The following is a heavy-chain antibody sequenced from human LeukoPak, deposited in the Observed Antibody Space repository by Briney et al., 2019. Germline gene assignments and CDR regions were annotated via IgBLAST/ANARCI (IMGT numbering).Heavy chain of an antibody. Sequence: GGSLRLSCAASGFTFISYGMHWVRQAPGKGLEWVAFIAYDGSNKYYADSVKGRFTISRDNSKNTLSLQMNSLRAEDTAVYYCAKQARGGNWFDPWGQGTLVTVSS. J-gene: IGHJ5*02. V-gene: IGHV3-30*02. CDR2: IAYDGSNK. CDR3: AKQARGGNWFDP. CDR1: GFTFISYG. D-gene: IGHD3-16*01.